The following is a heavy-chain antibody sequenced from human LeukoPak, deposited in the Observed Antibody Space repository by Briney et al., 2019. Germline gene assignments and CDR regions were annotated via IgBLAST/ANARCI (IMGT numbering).Heavy chain of an antibody. CDR3: ARSVVTMVRGVITYYYYYMDV. V-gene: IGHV4-61*02. Sequence: PSETLSLTCTVSGGSISSGSYYWSWIRQPAGKGLEWIGRIYTSGSTNYNPSLKSRVTISVDTSKNQFSLKLSSVTAADTAVYYCARSVVTMVRGVITYYYYYMDVWGKGTTVTISS. CDR1: GGSISSGSYY. D-gene: IGHD3-10*01. CDR2: IYTSGST. J-gene: IGHJ6*03.